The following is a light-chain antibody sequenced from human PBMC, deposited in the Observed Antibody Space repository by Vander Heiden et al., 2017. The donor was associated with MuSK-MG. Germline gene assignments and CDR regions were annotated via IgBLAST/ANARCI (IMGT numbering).Light chain of an antibody. CDR1: SSNIGSNY. V-gene: IGLV1-47*02. CDR2: SNN. Sequence: SVLTQPPSASGPPGQRVTISCSGSSSNIGSNYVYWYQQLPGTATKLLIYSNNQRPSGVPDRFSGSKSGTSASLAISGLRSEDEADYYCAAWDDSLSGVVFGGGTKLTV. CDR3: AAWDDSLSGVV. J-gene: IGLJ2*01.